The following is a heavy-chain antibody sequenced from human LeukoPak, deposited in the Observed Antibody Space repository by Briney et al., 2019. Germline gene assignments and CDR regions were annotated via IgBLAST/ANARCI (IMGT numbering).Heavy chain of an antibody. CDR3: AGRRVLDASFDY. D-gene: IGHD3-16*01. CDR1: GFIVSGNY. Sequence: PGGSLRLSCAASGFIVSGNYMSWVRQAPGKGLEWVSVIYSSDNTYYIDSVKGRFTISRDNSKNTLYLQMNSLRAEDTAVYYCAGRRVLDASFDYWGQGTLVTVSS. J-gene: IGHJ4*02. V-gene: IGHV3-66*02. CDR2: IYSSDNT.